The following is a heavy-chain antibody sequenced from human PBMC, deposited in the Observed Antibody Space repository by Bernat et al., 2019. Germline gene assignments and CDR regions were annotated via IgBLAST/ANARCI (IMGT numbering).Heavy chain of an antibody. CDR3: ARRATGTTYYYYGMDV. CDR1: GGSISSSSYY. D-gene: IGHD1-7*01. CDR2: IYYSGST. V-gene: IGHV4-39*01. Sequence: QLQLQESGPGLVKPSETLSLTCTVSGGSISSSSYYWGWIRQPPGKGLEWIGSIYYSGSTYYNPSLKSRVTISVDTSKNQFSLKLSSVTAADTAVYYCARRATGTTYYYYGMDVWSQGTTVTVSS. J-gene: IGHJ6*02.